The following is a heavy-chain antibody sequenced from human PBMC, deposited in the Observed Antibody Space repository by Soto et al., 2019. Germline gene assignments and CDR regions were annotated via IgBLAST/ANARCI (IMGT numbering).Heavy chain of an antibody. J-gene: IGHJ6*02. CDR1: GYTFTSYD. Sequence: ASVKVSCKASGYTFTSYDINWVRQATGQGLEWMGWMNPSSGNTGYAQKFQERVTMTRNMSTSTAYMELSSLRSEDTAVYYCAADPVPAAIFHYYGMDVWGQGTTVTVSS. CDR2: MNPSSGNT. D-gene: IGHD2-2*02. CDR3: AADPVPAAIFHYYGMDV. V-gene: IGHV1-8*01.